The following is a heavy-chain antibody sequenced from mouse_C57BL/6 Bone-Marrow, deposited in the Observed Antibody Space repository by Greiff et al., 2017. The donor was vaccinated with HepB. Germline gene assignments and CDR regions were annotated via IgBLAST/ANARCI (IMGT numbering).Heavy chain of an antibody. CDR3: ARHGTTVDY. D-gene: IGHD1-1*01. CDR1: GFTFSDYY. V-gene: IGHV5-12*01. Sequence: EVKVVESGGGLVQPGGSLKLSCAASGFTFSDYYMYWVRQTPEKRLEWVAYISNGGGSTYYPDTVKGRFTISRDNAKNTLYLQMSRLKSEDTAMYYCARHGTTVDYWGQGTTLTVSS. J-gene: IGHJ2*01. CDR2: ISNGGGST.